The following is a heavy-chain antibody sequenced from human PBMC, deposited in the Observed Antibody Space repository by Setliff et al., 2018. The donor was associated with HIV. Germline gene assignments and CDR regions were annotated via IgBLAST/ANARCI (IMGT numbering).Heavy chain of an antibody. CDR2: VYHTGTT. Sequence: SETLSLTCTVSGGPINNPNFYWGWIRQSPGQGLEWIGNVYHTGTTYYKPSLRSRVTMSVDTSKNQFSLNLISATAAHTALYYCGVTDYTSSWSPDAFHIWGQGTMFTVSS. V-gene: IGHV4-39*01. CDR3: GVTDYTSSWSPDAFHI. CDR1: GGPINNPNFY. D-gene: IGHD6-13*01. J-gene: IGHJ3*02.